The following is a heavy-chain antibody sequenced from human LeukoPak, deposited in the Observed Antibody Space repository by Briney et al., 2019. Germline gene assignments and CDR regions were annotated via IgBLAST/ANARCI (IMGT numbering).Heavy chain of an antibody. D-gene: IGHD2-15*01. Sequence: GGSLRLSCAASGFTFSSCAMSWVRQAPGKGLEWGSSISGSGGRTYYADSVKGRLSVSRDNSKEMLYLQLNSLRAEDTAIYYCAKDYVGDRSGGSCSYFDYWGQGALVTVSS. CDR3: AKDYVGDRSGGSCSYFDY. CDR1: GFTFSSCA. CDR2: ISGSGGRT. V-gene: IGHV3-23*01. J-gene: IGHJ4*02.